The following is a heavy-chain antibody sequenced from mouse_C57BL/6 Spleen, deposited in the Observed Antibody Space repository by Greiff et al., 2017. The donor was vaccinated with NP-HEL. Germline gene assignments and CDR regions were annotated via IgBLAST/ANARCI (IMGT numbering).Heavy chain of an antibody. J-gene: IGHJ2*01. V-gene: IGHV1-55*01. CDR1: GYTFTSYW. CDR3: ASLDYYGSHFDY. D-gene: IGHD1-1*01. Sequence: VQLQQSGAELVKPGASVKMSCKASGYTFTSYWITWVKQRPGQGLEWIGDIYPGSGSTNYNEKFKSKATLTVDTSSSTAYMQLSSLTSEDSAVYYFASLDYYGSHFDYWGQGTTLTVAS. CDR2: IYPGSGST.